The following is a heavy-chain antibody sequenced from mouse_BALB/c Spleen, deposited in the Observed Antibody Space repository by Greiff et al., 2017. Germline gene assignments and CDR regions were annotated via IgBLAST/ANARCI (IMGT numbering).Heavy chain of an antibody. J-gene: IGHJ1*01. CDR2: ISNGGGST. Sequence: EVMLVESGGGLVQPGGSLKLSCAASGFTFSSYTMSWVRQTPEKRLEWVAYISNGGGSTYYPDTVKGRFTISRDNAKNTLYLQMSSLKSEDTAMYYCARLERSSYCYFDVWGAGTTVTVSS. CDR1: GFTFSSYT. CDR3: ARLERSSYCYFDV. V-gene: IGHV5-12-2*01. D-gene: IGHD6-1*01.